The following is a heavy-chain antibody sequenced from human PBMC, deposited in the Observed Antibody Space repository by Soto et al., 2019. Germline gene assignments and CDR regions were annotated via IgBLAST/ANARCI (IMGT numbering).Heavy chain of an antibody. J-gene: IGHJ4*02. Sequence: LRLSCAASGFTFSSYGMHRVRQAPGKGLEWVAVIWYDGSNKYYADSVKGRFTISRDNSKNTLYLQMNSLRAEDTAVYYCARDGYYYDSSGPFDYWGQGTLVTVSS. D-gene: IGHD3-22*01. CDR3: ARDGYYYDSSGPFDY. CDR1: GFTFSSYG. CDR2: IWYDGSNK. V-gene: IGHV3-33*01.